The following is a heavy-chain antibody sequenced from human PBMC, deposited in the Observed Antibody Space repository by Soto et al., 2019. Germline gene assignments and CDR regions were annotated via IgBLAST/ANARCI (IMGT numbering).Heavy chain of an antibody. CDR2: IYYSGST. D-gene: IGHD6-13*01. Sequence: QLQLQESGPGLVKPSETLSLTCTVSGGSISSSSYYWGWIRQPPGKGLEWIGGIYYSGSTYYNPSLKVRVTISVDTSKNQFSLKRSSVTAADTAVYYCARINSSWFDYWGQGTLVTVSS. J-gene: IGHJ4*02. CDR3: ARINSSWFDY. CDR1: GGSISSSSYY. V-gene: IGHV4-39*01.